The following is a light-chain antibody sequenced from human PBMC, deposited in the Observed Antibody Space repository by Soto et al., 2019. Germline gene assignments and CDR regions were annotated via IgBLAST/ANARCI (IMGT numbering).Light chain of an antibody. V-gene: IGLV2-14*01. J-gene: IGLJ1*01. CDR2: EVS. CDR3: SSYTSSSTL. CDR1: SSDVGGYNY. Sequence: QSALTLPASVSGSPGQSITISCTGTSSDVGGYNYVSWYQQHPGKAPKLMIYEVSNRPSGVSNRFSGSKSGNTASLTISGLQAEDEADYYCSSYTSSSTLFGTGTKVTVL.